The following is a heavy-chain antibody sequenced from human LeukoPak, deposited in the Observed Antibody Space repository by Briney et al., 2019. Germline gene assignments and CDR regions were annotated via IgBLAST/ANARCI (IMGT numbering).Heavy chain of an antibody. CDR2: IGDSGVTT. Sequence: GGSLRLSCAASGFTFSNYAMSWVRQAPGKGLVWVSVIGDSGVTTYYADSVKGRFTISRDNSKNTVYLQMNSLRAEDTAVYYCARAHPILTVVLRPRQALYFDYWGQGTLVTVSS. CDR3: ARAHPILTVVLRPRQALYFDY. V-gene: IGHV3-23*01. CDR1: GFTFSNYA. J-gene: IGHJ4*02. D-gene: IGHD3-9*01.